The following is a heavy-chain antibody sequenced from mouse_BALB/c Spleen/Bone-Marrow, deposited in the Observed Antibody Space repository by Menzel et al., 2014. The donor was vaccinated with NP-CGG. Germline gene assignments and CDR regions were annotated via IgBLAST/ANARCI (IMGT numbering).Heavy chain of an antibody. V-gene: IGHV1-80*01. D-gene: IGHD2-1*01. J-gene: IGHJ3*01. CDR2: IYPGDGDT. CDR1: GYAFSSYW. CDR3: ARETYGNAWFAY. Sequence: VQLVESGAELVRPGSSVKISCKASGYAFSSYWMNWVKRRPGQGLEWIGQIYPGDGDTYYNGKFKGKATLTADNSSSTAYMQLSSLTSEDSAVYFCARETYGNAWFAYWGQGTLVTVSA.